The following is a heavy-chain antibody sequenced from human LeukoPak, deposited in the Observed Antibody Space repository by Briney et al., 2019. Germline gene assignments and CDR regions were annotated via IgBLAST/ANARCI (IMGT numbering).Heavy chain of an antibody. V-gene: IGHV3-33*01. CDR2: MWFDESNK. D-gene: IGHD3-16*02. Sequence: GGSLRLSCAASGFILSNYGIHWVRQAPGKGLEWVAVMWFDESNKHYADSVKGRITISRDNSKNTVNLQVNSLRAEDSAVYYCARGPPKAVTAVIVDYYGMDVWGQGTTVTVSS. CDR3: ARGPPKAVTAVIVDYYGMDV. J-gene: IGHJ6*02. CDR1: GFILSNYG.